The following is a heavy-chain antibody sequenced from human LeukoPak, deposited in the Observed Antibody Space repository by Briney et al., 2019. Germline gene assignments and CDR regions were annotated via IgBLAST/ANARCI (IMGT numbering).Heavy chain of an antibody. CDR1: GFTFSTYA. V-gene: IGHV3-21*01. D-gene: IGHD6-13*01. Sequence: PGGSLRLSCVASGFTFSTYAMNWVRQAPGKGLESVSGIIGSAKSKYYADSVKGRFTISRDNAKNSLYLQMNSLRAEDTAVYYCARDSSSSWYNAFDIWGQGTMVTVSS. CDR2: IIGSAKSK. CDR3: ARDSSSSWYNAFDI. J-gene: IGHJ3*02.